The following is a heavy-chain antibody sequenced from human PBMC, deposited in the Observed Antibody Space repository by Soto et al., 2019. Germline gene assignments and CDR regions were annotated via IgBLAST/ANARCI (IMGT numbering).Heavy chain of an antibody. Sequence: GDSLQVSCKASGYTFTSYGISWVRQAPGQGLEWMGWISAYNGNTNYAQKLQGRVTMTTDTSTSAAYMELRSLRSDDTAVYYCARVSVPRWDMVVVPAATRPMDVWGKGNTVTVS. CDR3: ARVSVPRWDMVVVPAATRPMDV. V-gene: IGHV1-18*01. D-gene: IGHD2-2*01. J-gene: IGHJ6*03. CDR2: ISAYNGNT. CDR1: GYTFTSYG.